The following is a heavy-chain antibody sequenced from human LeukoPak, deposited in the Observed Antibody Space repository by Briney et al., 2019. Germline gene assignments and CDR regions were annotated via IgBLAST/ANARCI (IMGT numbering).Heavy chain of an antibody. CDR2: ISDNGDTT. J-gene: IGHJ6*03. Sequence: GGTLRLSCAASGFTFRAFGMTWVRQAPGKGLEWVSVISDNGDTTYYADSVKGRFTLSRHNSRNTVYLQMNSLRTEDTAVYYCAKGYDSTYYFYYFMDVWGKGTTVTISS. CDR1: GFTFRAFG. V-gene: IGHV3-23*01. CDR3: AKGYDSTYYFYYFMDV. D-gene: IGHD3-22*01.